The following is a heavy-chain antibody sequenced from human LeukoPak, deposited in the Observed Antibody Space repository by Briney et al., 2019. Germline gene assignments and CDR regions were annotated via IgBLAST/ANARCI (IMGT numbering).Heavy chain of an antibody. CDR3: ARERGVLWFGNPSDY. D-gene: IGHD3-10*01. CDR2: INPNSGAT. CDR1: GYTFTGYY. J-gene: IGHJ4*02. Sequence: GASVKVSCKASGYTFTGYYMHWVRQAPGQGLEWMGWINPNSGATNYAQKLQGRVTMTTDTSTSTAYMELRSLRSDDTAVYYCARERGVLWFGNPSDYWGQGTLVTVSS. V-gene: IGHV1-2*02.